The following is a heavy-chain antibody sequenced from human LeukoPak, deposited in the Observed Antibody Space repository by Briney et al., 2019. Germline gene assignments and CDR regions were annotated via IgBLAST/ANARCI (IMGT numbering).Heavy chain of an antibody. Sequence: GASVKVSCKASGYTFSSYYFHWVRQAPGQGLEWMGLINPSGGATSFAQKFRGRVTMTRDMSTGTVFMELSRLRSDDTAVYFCARNYYDTAGHFGYWGQGTLVTVSS. V-gene: IGHV1-46*01. CDR1: GYTFSSYY. CDR3: ARNYYDTAGHFGY. CDR2: INPSGGAT. J-gene: IGHJ4*02. D-gene: IGHD3-22*01.